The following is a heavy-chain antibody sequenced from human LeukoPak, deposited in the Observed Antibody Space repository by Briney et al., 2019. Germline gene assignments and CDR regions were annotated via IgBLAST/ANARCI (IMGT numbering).Heavy chain of an antibody. Sequence: ASVKVSFKASGYTFTSYYMHWVRQAPGQGLEWMGIINPSGGSTSYAQKFQGRVTMTRDTSTSTVYMELSSLRSEDTAVYYCARGGYYDILTGYPLLYYFDYWGQGTLVTVSS. CDR1: GYTFTSYY. V-gene: IGHV1-46*01. D-gene: IGHD3-9*01. J-gene: IGHJ4*02. CDR2: INPSGGST. CDR3: ARGGYYDILTGYPLLYYFDY.